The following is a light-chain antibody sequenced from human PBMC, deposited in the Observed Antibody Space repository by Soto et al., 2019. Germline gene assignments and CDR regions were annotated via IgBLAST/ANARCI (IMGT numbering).Light chain of an antibody. J-gene: IGKJ5*01. CDR1: QSISSY. CDR3: PQSYSTRIT. Sequence: DIQMTQCPSSLSASVGDRVTITCRASQSISSYLNWYQQKPCKAPKLLIYAASSLQSGVPSRFSGSGSGTDFTLTISRLQPEDFATYYCPQSYSTRITFGPGTRLEIK. V-gene: IGKV1-39*01. CDR2: AAS.